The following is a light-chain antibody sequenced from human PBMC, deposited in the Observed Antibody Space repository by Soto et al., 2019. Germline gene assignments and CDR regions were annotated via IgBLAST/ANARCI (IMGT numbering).Light chain of an antibody. CDR1: QDISNS. CDR3: QHYDNLPRYT. J-gene: IGKJ2*01. Sequence: DIQMTQSPSSLSTSVGERVTITCQASQDISNSLNWYQQKPGKAPNLLIYEASKLQTGVPSRFSGGGSGTHFTSTISNLQAEDIATYYYQHYDNLPRYTFGLGTKLEIK. V-gene: IGKV1-33*01. CDR2: EAS.